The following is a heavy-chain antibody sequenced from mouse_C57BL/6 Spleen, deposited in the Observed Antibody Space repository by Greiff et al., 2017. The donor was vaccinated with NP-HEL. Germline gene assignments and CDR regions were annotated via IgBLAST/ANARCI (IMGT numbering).Heavy chain of an antibody. Sequence: QVQLQQPGAELVRPGSSVKLSCKAPGYTFTSYWMDWVKQRPGQGLEWIGNIYPSDSETHYNQKFKDKATLTVDKSSSTAYMQLSSLTSEDSAVYYCARGRDGYYVDYWGQGTTLTVSS. CDR1: GYTFTSYW. CDR2: IYPSDSET. J-gene: IGHJ2*01. D-gene: IGHD2-3*01. CDR3: ARGRDGYYVDY. V-gene: IGHV1-61*01.